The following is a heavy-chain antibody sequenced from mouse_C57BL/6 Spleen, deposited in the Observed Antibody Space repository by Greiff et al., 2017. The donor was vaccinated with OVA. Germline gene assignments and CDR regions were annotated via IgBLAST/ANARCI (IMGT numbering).Heavy chain of an antibody. V-gene: IGHV5-4*01. CDR2: ISDGGSYT. CDR3: ARSYGYDGGWFAY. Sequence: EVQLVESGGGLVKPGGSLKLSCAASGFTFSSYAMSWVRQTPEKRLEWVATISDGGSYTYYPDNVKGRFTISRDNAKNNLYLQMSHLKSEDTAMYYCARSYGYDGGWFAYWGQGTLVTVSA. CDR1: GFTFSSYA. J-gene: IGHJ3*01. D-gene: IGHD2-2*01.